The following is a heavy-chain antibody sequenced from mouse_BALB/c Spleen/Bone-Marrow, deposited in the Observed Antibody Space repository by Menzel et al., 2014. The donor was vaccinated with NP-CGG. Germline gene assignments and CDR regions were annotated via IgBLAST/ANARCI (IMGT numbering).Heavy chain of an antibody. J-gene: IGHJ4*01. CDR2: INPNNGGT. V-gene: IGHV1S81*02. CDR1: GYTFTSYY. Sequence: VQLQQSGAELVKPGASVKLSCKASGYTFTSYYMYWVKQRPGQGLEWIGEINPNNGGTNSNEKFKSRATLAVDKSSSTAYMQLSSLTSEDSAVYYCTRLPHWGQGTSVTVSS. D-gene: IGHD5-1*01. CDR3: TRLPH.